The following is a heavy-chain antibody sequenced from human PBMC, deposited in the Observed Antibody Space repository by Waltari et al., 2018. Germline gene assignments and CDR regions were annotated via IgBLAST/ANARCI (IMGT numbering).Heavy chain of an antibody. Sequence: QLQLQESGPGLVKPSETLSLTCTVSGGSISSSSYYWGWIRQPPGKGLEWIGSIYYSGSTYYNPSLKRRVTISVDTSKNQFSLKLSSVTAADTAVYYCAREGATGTIAWFDPWGQGTLVTVSS. CDR1: GGSISSSSYY. J-gene: IGHJ5*02. CDR3: AREGATGTIAWFDP. V-gene: IGHV4-39*07. CDR2: IYYSGST. D-gene: IGHD1-7*01.